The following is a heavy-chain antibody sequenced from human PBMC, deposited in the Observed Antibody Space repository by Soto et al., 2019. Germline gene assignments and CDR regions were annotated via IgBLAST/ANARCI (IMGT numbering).Heavy chain of an antibody. CDR1: GFSFSTFA. CDR3: AKDVLSVVVPAGLFDY. J-gene: IGHJ4*02. V-gene: IGHV3-23*01. CDR2: ITGSGREG. Sequence: HPGGSLRLSCVASGFSFSTFAMSWVRQAPGKGLEWVSRITGSGREGYYADSVRGRFTISRDNSRNTLLLQMNSLRDDDTAVYYCAKDVLSVVVPAGLFDYWGQGTLVTVSS. D-gene: IGHD2-2*01.